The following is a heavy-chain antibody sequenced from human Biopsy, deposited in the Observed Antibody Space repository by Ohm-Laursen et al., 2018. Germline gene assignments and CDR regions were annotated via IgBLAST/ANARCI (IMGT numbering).Heavy chain of an antibody. Sequence: SVKVSCKTSTGTFDSYGVTWVPQAPGQGLEWMGRIIPILRTTTYAPKFQGRVTFTADKSSSTAYLELSSLTSEDTAMFYCAREAIGYQLPCDDWGQGTLVTVSS. J-gene: IGHJ4*02. CDR3: AREAIGYQLPCDD. CDR1: TGTFDSYG. D-gene: IGHD2-15*01. V-gene: IGHV1-69*04. CDR2: IIPILRTT.